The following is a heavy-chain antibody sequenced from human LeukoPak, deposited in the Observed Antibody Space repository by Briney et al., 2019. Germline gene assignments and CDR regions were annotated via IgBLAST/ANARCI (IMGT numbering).Heavy chain of an antibody. J-gene: IGHJ4*02. D-gene: IGHD1-1*01. Sequence: PSETLSLTCTVSGGSISSYYWSWIRQPPGKGLEWIGYIHYSGSTNYNPSLKSRVTISVDTSKNQFSLKLSSVTAADTAVYYCASWVPNSFDYWGQGTLVTVSS. CDR2: IHYSGST. CDR3: ASWVPNSFDY. CDR1: GGSISSYY. V-gene: IGHV4-59*01.